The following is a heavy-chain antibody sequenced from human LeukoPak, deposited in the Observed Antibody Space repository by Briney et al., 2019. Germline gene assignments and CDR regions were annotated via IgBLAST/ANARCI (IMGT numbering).Heavy chain of an antibody. CDR1: GYSISSGSY. CDR2: IYHSGST. V-gene: IGHV4-38-2*02. J-gene: IGHJ4*02. CDR3: ARVPPTVVCHNEGY. Sequence: SETLSLTCTVSGYSISSGSYWGWIRQPPGKGLEWIGNIYHSGSTYYNPSLKSRVTISVDTSKNQFSLKLNSVTAADTAVYYCARVPPTVVCHNEGYWGQGTLVTVSS. D-gene: IGHD2-8*02.